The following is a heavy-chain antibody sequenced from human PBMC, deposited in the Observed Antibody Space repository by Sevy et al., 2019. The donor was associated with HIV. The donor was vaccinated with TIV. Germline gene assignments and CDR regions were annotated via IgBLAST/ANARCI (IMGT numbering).Heavy chain of an antibody. Sequence: GGSLRLSCAAPGFTLNNYWMTWVRQAPGKGLEWVANIKQDGSHKYYMESVKGRFNISRDNTNNPLYLQLNGLRAEDTAVYYCARRWDYWGQMGYWGQGTLVTVSS. V-gene: IGHV3-7*03. CDR2: IKQDGSHK. CDR1: GFTLNNYW. CDR3: ARRWDYWGQMGY. D-gene: IGHD7-27*01. J-gene: IGHJ4*02.